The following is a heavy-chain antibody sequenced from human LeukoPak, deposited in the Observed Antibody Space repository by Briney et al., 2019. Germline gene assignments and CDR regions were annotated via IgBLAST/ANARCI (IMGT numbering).Heavy chain of an antibody. V-gene: IGHV4-59*01. CDR1: GASISDNF. D-gene: IGHD2-15*01. J-gene: IGHJ4*02. CDR2: IYYSGSP. Sequence: ETLSLTCTVSGASISDNFWSWIRQPPGKGLEWIGFIYYSGSPSYNPSLKSRVTISVDTSKNQFSLSMSSVTAADTAVYYCARGGYCSGGSCYLDFWGQGTLVTVSS. CDR3: ARGGYCSGGSCYLDF.